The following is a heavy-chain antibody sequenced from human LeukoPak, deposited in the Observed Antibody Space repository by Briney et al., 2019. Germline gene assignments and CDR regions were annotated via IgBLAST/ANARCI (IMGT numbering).Heavy chain of an antibody. CDR1: GSTFSSYS. J-gene: IGHJ6*02. D-gene: IGHD2-15*01. V-gene: IGHV3-21*01. Sequence: GGSLRLSCAAPGSTFSSYSMNWVRQAPGKGLEWVSSISSSSSYIYYADSVKGRFTISRDNAKNSLYLQMNSLRAEDTAVYYCARGQRGMVGYYYYYGMDVWGQGTTVTVSS. CDR3: ARGQRGMVGYYYYYGMDV. CDR2: ISSSSSYI.